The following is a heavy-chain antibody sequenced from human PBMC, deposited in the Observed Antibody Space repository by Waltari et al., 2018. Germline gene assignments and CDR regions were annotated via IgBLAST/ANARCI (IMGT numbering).Heavy chain of an antibody. J-gene: IGHJ6*02. D-gene: IGHD2-15*01. CDR1: GYPFTVYY. CDR2: INPNSGGT. V-gene: IGHV1-2*02. Sequence: QVQLVQSGAEVKKPGASVKVPCKASGYPFTVYYTHVGRTAPGQGLEWMGWINPNSGGTNYAQKFQGRVTRTRDTSISTAYMELSRLRSDDTAVYYCARGNSGGIVGGMDVWGQGTTVTVSS. CDR3: ARGNSGGIVGGMDV.